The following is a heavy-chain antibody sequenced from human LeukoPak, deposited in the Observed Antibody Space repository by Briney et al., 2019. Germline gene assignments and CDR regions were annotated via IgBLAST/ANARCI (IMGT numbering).Heavy chain of an antibody. V-gene: IGHV3-11*01. Sequence: GGSLRLSCAASGFTFSDYFMSWTRQAPGKGLEWVSYISRSGGYISYADSVKGRFTISRDNAKNSLYLQMNSLRAEDTAIYYCAREGPMLRGVIGGKIDYWGQGSLVTVSS. CDR3: AREGPMLRGVIGGKIDY. D-gene: IGHD3-10*01. CDR1: GFTFSDYF. CDR2: ISRSGGYI. J-gene: IGHJ4*02.